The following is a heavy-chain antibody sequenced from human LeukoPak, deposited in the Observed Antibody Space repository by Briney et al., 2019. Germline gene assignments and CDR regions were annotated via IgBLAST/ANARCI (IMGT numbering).Heavy chain of an antibody. Sequence: GGSLRLSCAASGFTFSSYGMHWVRQAPGKGLEWVAFIRYDGSNKYYADSVKGRFTISRDNSKNTLYLQMNSLRAEDTAVCYCAKVPPSYGDYTAFVFDYWGQGTLVTVSS. CDR2: IRYDGSNK. CDR3: AKVPPSYGDYTAFVFDY. V-gene: IGHV3-30*02. J-gene: IGHJ4*02. D-gene: IGHD4-17*01. CDR1: GFTFSSYG.